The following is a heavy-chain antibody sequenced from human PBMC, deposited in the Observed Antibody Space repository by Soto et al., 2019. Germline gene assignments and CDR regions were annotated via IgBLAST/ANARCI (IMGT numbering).Heavy chain of an antibody. CDR2: IIPIFGTA. CDR1: GGTFSSYA. Sequence: SVKVSCKASGGTFSSYAISWVRQAPGQGLEWMGGIIPIFGTANYAQKFQGRVTITADKSTSTAYMELSSLRSEDTAVYYCARVSEMTTINQAFDIWGQGTMVTVSS. CDR3: ARVSEMTTINQAFDI. V-gene: IGHV1-69*06. D-gene: IGHD4-4*01. J-gene: IGHJ3*02.